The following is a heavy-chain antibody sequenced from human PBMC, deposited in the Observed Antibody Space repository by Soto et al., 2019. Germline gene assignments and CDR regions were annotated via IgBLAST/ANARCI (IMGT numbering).Heavy chain of an antibody. D-gene: IGHD3-22*01. J-gene: IGHJ4*02. CDR1: GYTFTSYG. V-gene: IGHV1-18*01. CDR2: ISAYNGNT. CDR3: ARDSPYYYDSSGYGYYFDY. Sequence: QVQLVQSGAEVKKPGASVKVSCKASGYTFTSYGISWVRQAPGQGLEWMGWISAYNGNTNYAQKLQGRVTMTTDTSTSTAYMELSSLRSEDTAVYYCARDSPYYYDSSGYGYYFDYWGQGTLVTVSS.